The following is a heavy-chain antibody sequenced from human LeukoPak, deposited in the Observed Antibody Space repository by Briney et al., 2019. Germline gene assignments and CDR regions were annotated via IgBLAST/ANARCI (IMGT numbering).Heavy chain of an antibody. CDR3: AKDGVMAGHCLDY. CDR2: ISGNGGST. Sequence: GGSLRLSCAASGFTFSTYDMSWVRQAPGKGLEWVSVISGNGGSTHYADSVKGRFTISRDNSKNTLYLQMNSLRAEDTAVYYCAKDGVMAGHCLDYWGQGTLVTVSS. CDR1: GFTFSTYD. D-gene: IGHD5-24*01. V-gene: IGHV3-23*01. J-gene: IGHJ4*02.